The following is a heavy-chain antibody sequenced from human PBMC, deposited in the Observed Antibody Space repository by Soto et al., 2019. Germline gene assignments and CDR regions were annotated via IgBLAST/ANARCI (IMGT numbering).Heavy chain of an antibody. J-gene: IGHJ6*03. CDR1: GFSLSNARMD. D-gene: IGHD6-13*01. CDR2: IFSNDEK. V-gene: IGHV2-26*01. Sequence: SGPTLVNPTETLTLTCTVSGFSLSNARMDMSWIRQPPGKTLEWLAHIFSNDEKSYITSLKSRLTISKDTSKSQVVLTMTNMDPVDTATYYCARNIAAAVSGYYYYYMDVWGKGTTVTVSS. CDR3: ARNIAAAVSGYYYYYMDV.